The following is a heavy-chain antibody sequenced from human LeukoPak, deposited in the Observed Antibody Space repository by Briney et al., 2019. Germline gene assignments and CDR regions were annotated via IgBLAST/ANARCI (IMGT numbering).Heavy chain of an antibody. CDR2: IKPDGSAG. Sequence: GGSLRLSCAASGFSFSIFWMTWVRQAPGKGLEWVANIKPDGSAGYYVDSVKGRFTISRDNAKNSLYLQMNTLSDEDTAVYFCGRGGRNMGAFDIWGQGTMVTVSS. J-gene: IGHJ3*02. CDR3: GRGGRNMGAFDI. CDR1: GFSFSIFW. D-gene: IGHD3-16*01. V-gene: IGHV3-7*01.